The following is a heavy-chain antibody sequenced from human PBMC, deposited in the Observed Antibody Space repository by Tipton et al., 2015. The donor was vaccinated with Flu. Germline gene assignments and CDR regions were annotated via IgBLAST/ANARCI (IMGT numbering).Heavy chain of an antibody. J-gene: IGHJ6*02. D-gene: IGHD4-17*01. CDR1: GYTFTSYG. Sequence: QMQLVQSGAEVKKPGASVKVSCKASGYTFTSYGISWVRQAPGQGLEWLGWISAYNGNTNYAQKLQGRVTMTTDTSTSTAYMELRSLRSDDTAVYYCARGIKGGYGDYGVFYYYGMDVWGQGPTVTVSS. V-gene: IGHV1-18*01. CDR2: ISAYNGNT. CDR3: ARGIKGGYGDYGVFYYYGMDV.